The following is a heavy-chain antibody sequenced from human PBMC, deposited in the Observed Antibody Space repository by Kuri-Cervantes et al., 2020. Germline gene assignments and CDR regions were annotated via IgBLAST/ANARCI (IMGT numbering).Heavy chain of an antibody. V-gene: IGHV3-33*01. CDR3: ARGVVVAATLGWFDP. D-gene: IGHD2-15*01. CDR1: GFTFSNYD. Sequence: GESLKISCAASGFTFSNYDMHWVRQAPGKGLEWMAVIWYDGNNKYYAGSVKGRFTISRDNSKNTLYLQMNSLRAEDTAVYYCARGVVVAATLGWFDPWGQGTLVTVSS. CDR2: IWYDGNNK. J-gene: IGHJ5*02.